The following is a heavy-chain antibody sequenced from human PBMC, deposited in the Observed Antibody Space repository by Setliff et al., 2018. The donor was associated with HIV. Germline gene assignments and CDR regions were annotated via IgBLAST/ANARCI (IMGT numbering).Heavy chain of an antibody. J-gene: IGHJ5*02. CDR1: GGSFGVYR. Sequence: ASETLSLTCTISGGSFGVYRWSWIRQSAGRGLEWIGRIDSSGTTDYKPSLKGRVAISVDTSRNQFSLRVTSVTAADTAVSFCARDRHSSGLGSYGPWGPGILVTVSS. CDR3: ARDRHSSGLGSYGP. CDR2: IDSSGTT. D-gene: IGHD3-10*01. V-gene: IGHV4-4*07.